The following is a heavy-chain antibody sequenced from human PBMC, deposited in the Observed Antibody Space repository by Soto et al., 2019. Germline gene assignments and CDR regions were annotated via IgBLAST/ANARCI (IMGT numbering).Heavy chain of an antibody. Sequence: GGSLRLSCAASGFTFSSYAMSWVRQAPGKGPEWVSAISGSGGSTYYADSVKGRFTISRDNSKNTLYLQMNSLRAEDTAVYYCAKDVRLARNPSTDWGQGTLVTVSS. CDR2: ISGSGGST. CDR3: AKDVRLARNPSTD. D-gene: IGHD6-19*01. J-gene: IGHJ4*02. V-gene: IGHV3-23*01. CDR1: GFTFSSYA.